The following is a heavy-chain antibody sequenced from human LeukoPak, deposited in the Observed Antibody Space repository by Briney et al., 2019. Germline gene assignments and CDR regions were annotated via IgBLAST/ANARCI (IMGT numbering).Heavy chain of an antibody. J-gene: IGHJ6*03. CDR3: AREEARYCSSTSCYVRSWSYYYYYMDV. Sequence: SGTLSLTCTVSGGSISSYYWSWIRQPPGKGLEWIGEIYHSGNTNYNPSLKSRVTISVDKSKNQFSLKLSSVTAADTAVYYCAREEARYCSSTSCYVRSWSYYYYYMDVWGKGTTVTISS. D-gene: IGHD2-2*01. V-gene: IGHV4-59*12. CDR1: GGSISSYY. CDR2: IYHSGNT.